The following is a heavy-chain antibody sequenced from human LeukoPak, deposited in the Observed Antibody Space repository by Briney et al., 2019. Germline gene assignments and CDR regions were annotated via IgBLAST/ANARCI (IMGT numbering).Heavy chain of an antibody. CDR2: INHSGST. CDR1: GGSFSGYY. V-gene: IGHV4-34*01. CDR3: ARGCPQCDYLDY. J-gene: IGHJ4*02. D-gene: IGHD5-24*01. Sequence: SETLSLTCAVYGGSFSGYYWSWIRQPPGKGLEWIGEINHSGSTNYNPSLKSRVTISVDTSKNQFSLKLSSVTAADTAVYYCARGCPQCDYLDYWGQGTLVTVSS.